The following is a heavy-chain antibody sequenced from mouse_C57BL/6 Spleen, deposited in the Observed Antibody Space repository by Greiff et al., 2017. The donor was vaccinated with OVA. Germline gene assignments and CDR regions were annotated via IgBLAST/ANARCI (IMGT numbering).Heavy chain of an antibody. CDR2: INPNNGGT. Sequence: EVQLQQSGPELVKPGASVKIPCKASGYTFTDYNMDWVKQSHGKSLEWIGDINPNNGGTIYNQKFKGKATLTVDKSSSTAYMELRSLTSEDTAVYYGARGRGNDYYAMDYWGQGTSVTVSS. CDR1: GYTFTDYN. CDR3: ARGRGNDYYAMDY. D-gene: IGHD2-1*01. J-gene: IGHJ4*01. V-gene: IGHV1-18*01.